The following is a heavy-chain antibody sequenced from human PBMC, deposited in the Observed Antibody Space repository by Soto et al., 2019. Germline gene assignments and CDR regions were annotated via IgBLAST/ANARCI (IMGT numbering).Heavy chain of an antibody. V-gene: IGHV4-59*11. D-gene: IGHD2-21*01. J-gene: IGHJ3*02. CDR2: VYYSGAT. CDR3: AIGNDWKSSTFDI. Sequence: QVQLQESGPGLVKPSETLSLTCTVAGGSLTDHYWNWFRQSPGRGLQWIGYVYYSGATSYNPSLPSRVTRTVDTSKNQFSLKLRSVTAADTAVYFCAIGNDWKSSTFDIWGQGTMVSVSS. CDR1: GGSLTDHY.